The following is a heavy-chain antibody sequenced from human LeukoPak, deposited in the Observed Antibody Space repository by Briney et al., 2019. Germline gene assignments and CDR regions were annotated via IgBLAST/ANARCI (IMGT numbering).Heavy chain of an antibody. D-gene: IGHD2-21*02. CDR1: GFTFSSYA. V-gene: IGHV3-23*01. Sequence: GGSLRLSCAASGFTFSSYAMSWVRQAPGKGLEWVSAISGSGGSTYYADSVKSRFTISRDNSKNTLYLQMNSLRAEDTAVYYCAKDKHIVVVTAIDWGQGTLVTVSS. J-gene: IGHJ4*02. CDR3: AKDKHIVVVTAID. CDR2: ISGSGGST.